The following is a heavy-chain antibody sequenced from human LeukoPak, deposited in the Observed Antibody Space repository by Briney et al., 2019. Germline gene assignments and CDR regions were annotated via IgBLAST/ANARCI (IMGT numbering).Heavy chain of an antibody. CDR1: GFTFSSYE. Sequence: GGSLRLSCAASGFTFSSYEMNWVRQAPGKGLEWVSYISSSGSTIYYADSVKGRFTISRDNAKNSLYLQMSSLRAEDTAVYYCASTRTGTLPSGAFDIWGQGTMVTVSS. D-gene: IGHD1-1*01. CDR3: ASTRTGTLPSGAFDI. J-gene: IGHJ3*02. CDR2: ISSSGSTI. V-gene: IGHV3-48*03.